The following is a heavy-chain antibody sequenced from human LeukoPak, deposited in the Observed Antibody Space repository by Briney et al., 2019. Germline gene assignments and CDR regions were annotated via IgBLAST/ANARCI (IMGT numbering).Heavy chain of an antibody. V-gene: IGHV1-69*13. Sequence: ASVKVSCKASGGTFSSYAISWVRQGPGQGLGWMGGIIPIFGTANYAQKFQGRVTITADESTSTAYMELSSLRSEDTAVYYCATGGDVLLWTNLDYWGQGTLVTVSS. J-gene: IGHJ4*02. CDR3: ATGGDVLLWTNLDY. CDR2: IIPIFGTA. D-gene: IGHD3-10*01. CDR1: GGTFSSYA.